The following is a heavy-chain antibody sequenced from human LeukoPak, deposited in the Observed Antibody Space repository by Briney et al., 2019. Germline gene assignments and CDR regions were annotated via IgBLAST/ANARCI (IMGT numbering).Heavy chain of an antibody. CDR1: GFPFSTYA. J-gene: IGHJ4*02. V-gene: IGHV3-20*04. Sequence: GGSLRLSCAASGFPFSTYAMGWVRQAPGKGLEWVSGNWNGGSTGYADSVKGRFTISRDNAKNSLYLQMNSLRAEDTALYYCARVSGSSSLGYYFDYWGQGTLVTVSS. D-gene: IGHD6-13*01. CDR2: NWNGGST. CDR3: ARVSGSSSLGYYFDY.